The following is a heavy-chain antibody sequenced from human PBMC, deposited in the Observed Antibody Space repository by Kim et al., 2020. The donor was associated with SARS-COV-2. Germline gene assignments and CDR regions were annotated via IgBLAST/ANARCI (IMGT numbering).Heavy chain of an antibody. Sequence: GGSLRLSCAASGFTFSTYWMSWVRQAPGKGLEWVANIKPDGSEEYYVDSVKGRFSISRDNAKKSMYLQMNSLRAEDTAVYYWVRGDDTWEHWGQGSLVTVSS. CDR3: VRGDDTWEH. CDR2: IKPDGSEE. V-gene: IGHV3-7*03. CDR1: GFTFSTYW. J-gene: IGHJ4*02. D-gene: IGHD1-1*01.